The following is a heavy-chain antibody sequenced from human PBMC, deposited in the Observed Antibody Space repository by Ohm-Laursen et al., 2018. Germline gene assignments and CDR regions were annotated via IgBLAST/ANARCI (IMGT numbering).Heavy chain of an antibody. CDR3: AREGNPVAFDI. V-gene: IGHV3-21*01. J-gene: IGHJ3*02. Sequence: SLRLSCSASGFTFSSYSMNWVRQAPGKGLEWVSSISSSSTYIYYADSVKGRFTISRDNAKNSLYLQMNSLRAEDTAVYYCAREGNPVAFDIWGQGTMVTVSS. CDR2: ISSSSTYI. CDR1: GFTFSSYS.